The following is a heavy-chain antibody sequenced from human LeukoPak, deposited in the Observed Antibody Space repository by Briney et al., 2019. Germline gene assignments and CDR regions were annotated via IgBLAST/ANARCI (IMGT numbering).Heavy chain of an antibody. Sequence: GGSLRLSCVASGFTLSSYWMHWVPEAPGKRLVCVSRINSDGSTTNYADSVKGRVTLSRDNAKKTLYLQMDRLRAEEKAVYYCFWISPPAGWGQGTLVTVSS. D-gene: IGHD3-3*01. CDR2: INSDGSTT. CDR3: FWISPPAG. J-gene: IGHJ1*01. CDR1: GFTLSSYW. V-gene: IGHV3-74*01.